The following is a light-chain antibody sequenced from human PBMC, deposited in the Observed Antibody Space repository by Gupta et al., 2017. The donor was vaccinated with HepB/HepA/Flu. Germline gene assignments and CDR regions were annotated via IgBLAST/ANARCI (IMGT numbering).Light chain of an antibody. CDR1: QSVLYSSNNKNY. J-gene: IGKJ3*01. CDR3: QQEDSTPFT. Sequence: DIVMTQSPYSLAVSLGERATINCKSSQSVLYSSNNKNYLAWYQQKPGQPPKLLIYWASTRESGVPDRFSGRGSGTDFTLTISSRQAEDVAVYYCQQEDSTPFTFGHGTKVDIK. V-gene: IGKV4-1*01. CDR2: WAS.